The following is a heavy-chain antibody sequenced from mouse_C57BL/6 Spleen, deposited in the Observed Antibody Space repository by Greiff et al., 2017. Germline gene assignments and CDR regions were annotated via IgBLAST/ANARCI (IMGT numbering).Heavy chain of an antibody. CDR2: IYPSDSET. Sequence: VQLQQPGAELVRPGSSVKLSCKASGYTFTSYWMDWVKQRPGQGLEWIGNIYPSDSETHYNQKFKDKATLTVDKSSSTAYMQLSSLTSEDSAVYYCARWGWDGYWGQGTTLTVSS. V-gene: IGHV1-61*01. J-gene: IGHJ2*01. CDR1: GYTFTSYW. D-gene: IGHD4-1*01. CDR3: ARWGWDGY.